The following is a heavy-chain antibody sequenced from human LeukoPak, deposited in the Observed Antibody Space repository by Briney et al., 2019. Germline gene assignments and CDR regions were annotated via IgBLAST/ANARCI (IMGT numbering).Heavy chain of an antibody. CDR1: GGSISSSSYY. V-gene: IGHV4-39*01. CDR2: IYYSGST. Sequence: PSETLSLTCTVSGGSISSSSYYWGWIRQPPGKGLEWFGSIYYSGSTYYNPSLKSRVTISVDTSKNQFSLKLSSVTAADTAVYYCARQSTFYDILTGYYPYYFDYWGQGTLVTVSS. J-gene: IGHJ4*02. D-gene: IGHD3-9*01. CDR3: ARQSTFYDILTGYYPYYFDY.